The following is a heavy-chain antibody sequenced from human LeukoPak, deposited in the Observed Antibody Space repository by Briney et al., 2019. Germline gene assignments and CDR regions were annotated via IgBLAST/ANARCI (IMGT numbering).Heavy chain of an antibody. Sequence: PSETLSLTCTVSGGSINSYYWSWTRQPPGKGLEWIGYIYYTGGEINYNPSLKSRLTISVDTSKNQFSLMLTSVTAADTAIYYCARQPAATAAFDIWAQGTMVTVSS. J-gene: IGHJ3*02. CDR3: ARQPAATAAFDI. CDR2: IYYTGGEI. CDR1: GGSINSYY. V-gene: IGHV4-59*08. D-gene: IGHD5-18*01.